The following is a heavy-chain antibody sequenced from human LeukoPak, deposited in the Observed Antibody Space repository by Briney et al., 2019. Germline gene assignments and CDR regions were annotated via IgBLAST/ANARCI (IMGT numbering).Heavy chain of an antibody. Sequence: PSEILSLTCTVSGGSISSSRYYWAWIRQPPGKGLECIASIDHSGSTNYNPSLKSRVTTSVDTSKNQFSLKLSSVTAADTAVYYCARSRLEWFASDAFDIWGQGTMVAVSS. V-gene: IGHV4-39*01. CDR2: IDHSGST. CDR3: ARSRLEWFASDAFDI. CDR1: GGSISSSRYY. J-gene: IGHJ3*02. D-gene: IGHD3-3*01.